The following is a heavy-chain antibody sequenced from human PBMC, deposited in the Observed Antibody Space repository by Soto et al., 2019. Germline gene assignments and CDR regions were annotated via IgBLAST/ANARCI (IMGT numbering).Heavy chain of an antibody. V-gene: IGHV4-59*01. D-gene: IGHD6-6*01. Sequence: SETLSLTCTVSSGSISSYYWSWIRQPPGKGLEWIGYIYYSGSTNYNPSLKSRVTISVDTSKNQFSLKLSSVTAADTAVYYCARDQVGSSFDYWGQGTLVTVSS. CDR3: ARDQVGSSFDY. J-gene: IGHJ4*02. CDR2: IYYSGST. CDR1: SGSISSYY.